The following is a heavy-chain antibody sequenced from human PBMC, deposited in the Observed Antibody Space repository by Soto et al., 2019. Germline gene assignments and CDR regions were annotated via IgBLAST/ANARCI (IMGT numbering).Heavy chain of an antibody. CDR1: GYSISSGYY. D-gene: IGHD3-10*01. Sequence: SETLSLTCAVSGYSISSGYYWGWIRQPPGKGLEWIGSIYHSGSTYNNPSLKSRVTISVDTSKNQFSLKLSSVTAADTAVYYCESVGGYGMDVWGQGTTVTVSS. J-gene: IGHJ6*02. CDR2: IYHSGST. V-gene: IGHV4-38-2*01. CDR3: ESVGGYGMDV.